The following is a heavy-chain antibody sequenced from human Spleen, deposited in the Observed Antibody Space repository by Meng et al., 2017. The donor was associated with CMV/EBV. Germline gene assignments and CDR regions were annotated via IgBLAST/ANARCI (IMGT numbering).Heavy chain of an antibody. CDR2: IKSKADAGTT. J-gene: IGHJ6*02. CDR1: FTFNSAW. Sequence: FTFNSAWMSWVRQAPGKGLEWVGRIKSKADAGTTDYAAPVKGRFIVSRDDSENTLYLQMNNLKIEDTAVYYCTTGGSPFYYYYGVDVWGRGTTVTVSS. V-gene: IGHV3-15*01. D-gene: IGHD6-25*01. CDR3: TTGGSPFYYYYGVDV.